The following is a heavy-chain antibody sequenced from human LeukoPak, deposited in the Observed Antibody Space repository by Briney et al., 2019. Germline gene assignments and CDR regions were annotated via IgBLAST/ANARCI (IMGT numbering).Heavy chain of an antibody. CDR2: ISSSGSTK. CDR3: ATLRPRQQLVVDH. J-gene: IGHJ4*02. Sequence: PGGSLRLSCAASGFTFSSYEMNWVRQAPGKGLEWVSYISSSGSTKYYADSVKGRFTISRDNALNPLYLQMSSLRAEDTAVYYCATLRPRQQLVVDHWGQGTLVTVSS. CDR1: GFTFSSYE. D-gene: IGHD6-13*01. V-gene: IGHV3-48*03.